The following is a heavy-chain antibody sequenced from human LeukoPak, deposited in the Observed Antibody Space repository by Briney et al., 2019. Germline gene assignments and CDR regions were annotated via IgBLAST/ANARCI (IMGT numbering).Heavy chain of an antibody. D-gene: IGHD2/OR15-2a*01. CDR2: INPSGGST. Sequence: ASVKVSCKASGGTFSSYAISWVRQAPGQGLEWMGIINPSGGSTSYAQKFQGRVTMTRDTSTSTVYMELSSLRSEDTAVYYCARGRSGEYDPFDYWGQGTLVTVSS. V-gene: IGHV1-46*01. CDR1: GGTFSSYA. J-gene: IGHJ4*02. CDR3: ARGRSGEYDPFDY.